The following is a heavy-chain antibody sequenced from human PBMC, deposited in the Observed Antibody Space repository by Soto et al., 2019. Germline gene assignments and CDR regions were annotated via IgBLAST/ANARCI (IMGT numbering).Heavy chain of an antibody. CDR3: ARTVIGGFEY. CDR1: GYTFTSYY. D-gene: IGHD3-16*02. V-gene: IGHV1-46*01. CDR2: INPSGGST. J-gene: IGHJ4*02. Sequence: ASVKVSCKASGYTFTSYYMHWVRQAPGQGLEWMGIINPSGGSTNYNPSLKSRVTISVDTSKNQFSLELSSVTAADTAVYYCARTVIGGFEYWGQGTLVTVSS.